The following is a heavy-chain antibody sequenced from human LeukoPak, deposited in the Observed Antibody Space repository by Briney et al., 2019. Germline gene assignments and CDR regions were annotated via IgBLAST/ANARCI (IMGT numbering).Heavy chain of an antibody. CDR1: GDSISSYY. V-gene: IGHV4-4*07. CDR3: ARDRSGSSGYYSSFDY. D-gene: IGHD3-22*01. CDR2: LYTSGST. Sequence: PSETLSLTCNVSGDSISSYYWSWIRQPARKGLEWIGRLYTSGSTNHNPSLKSRITMSVDTSKNQFSLKLSSVTAADTAVYYCARDRSGSSGYYSSFDYWGQGILVTVSS. J-gene: IGHJ4*02.